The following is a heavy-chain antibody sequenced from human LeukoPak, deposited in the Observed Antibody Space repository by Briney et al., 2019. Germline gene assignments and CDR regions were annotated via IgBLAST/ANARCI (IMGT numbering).Heavy chain of an antibody. CDR1: GGSISSYY. D-gene: IGHD5-18*01. V-gene: IGHV4-59*01. CDR2: IYYSGST. J-gene: IGHJ5*02. Sequence: SETLSLTCTVSGGSISSYYWSWLRQPPGKGLEWMGYIYYSGSTNYNPSLKSRVTISVDTSKNQFSLKLSSVTAADTAVYYCARGRSAPYSYGRKGGNWFDPWGQGTLVTVSS. CDR3: ARGRSAPYSYGRKGGNWFDP.